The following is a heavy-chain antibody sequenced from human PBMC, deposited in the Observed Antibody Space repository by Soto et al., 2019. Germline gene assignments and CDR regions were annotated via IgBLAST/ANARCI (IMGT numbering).Heavy chain of an antibody. D-gene: IGHD6-19*01. Sequence: SETLSLTCTVSGGSISSSSYYWGWIRQPPGKGLEWIGSIYYSGSTYYNPSLKSRVTISVDTSKNQFSLKLSSVTAADTAVYYCARLDSSGWFDYWGQGTLVTVSS. CDR1: GGSISSSSYY. V-gene: IGHV4-39*01. CDR2: IYYSGST. CDR3: ARLDSSGWFDY. J-gene: IGHJ4*02.